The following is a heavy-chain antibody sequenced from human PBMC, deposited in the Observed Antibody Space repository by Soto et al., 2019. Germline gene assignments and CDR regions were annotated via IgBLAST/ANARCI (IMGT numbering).Heavy chain of an antibody. CDR1: GGTFTNYA. Sequence: QVQLVQSGAEVKKPGSSVKVSCKASGGTFTNYALTWVRQAPGQGLEWMGGIIPLSGTPNYAQKFQGRVTITADKSTTTVYMALRGLRSEDTAVYYCTRGLPLWSWGQGTLVTVSS. CDR3: TRGLPLWS. CDR2: IIPLSGTP. V-gene: IGHV1-69*06. J-gene: IGHJ5*02. D-gene: IGHD3-10*01.